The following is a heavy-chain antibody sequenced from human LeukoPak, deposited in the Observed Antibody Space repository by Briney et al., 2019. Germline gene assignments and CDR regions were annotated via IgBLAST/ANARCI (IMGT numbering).Heavy chain of an antibody. CDR1: GFTFSSYG. Sequence: GRSLRLSCAASGFTFSSYGMHWVRQAPGKGLEWVAVISYDGSNKYYADPVKGRFTISRDNSKNTLYLQMNSLRAEDTAVYYCAKLVDSSGYYSYDAFDIWGQGTMVTVPS. J-gene: IGHJ3*02. D-gene: IGHD3-22*01. V-gene: IGHV3-30*18. CDR2: ISYDGSNK. CDR3: AKLVDSSGYYSYDAFDI.